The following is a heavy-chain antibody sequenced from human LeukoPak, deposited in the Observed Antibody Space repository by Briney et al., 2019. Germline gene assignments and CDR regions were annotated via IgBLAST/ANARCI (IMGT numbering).Heavy chain of an antibody. CDR1: GGSISSGGYS. CDR2: IYHSGST. V-gene: IGHV4-30-2*01. D-gene: IGHD6-13*01. Sequence: SQTLSLTCAVSGGSISSGGYSWSWIRQPPGKGLEWIGYIYHSGSTYYNPSLKSRVTISVDRSKNQFSLKLSSVTAADTAVYYCARERPSSRDAFDIWGQGTMVTVSS. CDR3: ARERPSSRDAFDI. J-gene: IGHJ3*02.